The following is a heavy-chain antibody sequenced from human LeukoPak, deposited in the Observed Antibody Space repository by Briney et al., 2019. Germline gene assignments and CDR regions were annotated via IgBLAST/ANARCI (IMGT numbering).Heavy chain of an antibody. CDR3: ARDGRGYRDY. J-gene: IGHJ4*02. CDR1: GFTFSSYA. D-gene: IGHD5-18*01. Sequence: GGSLRLSCAASGFTFSSYAMSWVRQAPGKGLEWVSVIHSDGSTYYADSVKGRFTISRDNSKNTLYLQMNSLRAEDTAVYYCARDGRGYRDYWGQGTLVTVSS. V-gene: IGHV3-53*01. CDR2: IHSDGST.